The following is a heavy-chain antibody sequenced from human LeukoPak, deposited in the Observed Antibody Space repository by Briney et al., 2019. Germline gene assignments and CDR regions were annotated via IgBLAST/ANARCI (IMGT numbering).Heavy chain of an antibody. D-gene: IGHD2-15*01. CDR1: GFTFSDYY. V-gene: IGHV3-11*01. CDR2: ITNGGTV. CDR3: ARDRGVVVAAMGYYFDY. Sequence: PGGSLRLSCAASGFTFSDYYMSWIRQAPGKGLEWISYITNGGTVYYADSVKGRFTLSRDDAKGSLYLQMNSLRAEDTAVYYCARDRGVVVAAMGYYFDYWGQGSLVTVSS. J-gene: IGHJ4*02.